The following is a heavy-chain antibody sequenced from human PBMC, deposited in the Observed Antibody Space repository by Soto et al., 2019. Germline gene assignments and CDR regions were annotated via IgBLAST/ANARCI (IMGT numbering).Heavy chain of an antibody. Sequence: TSETLSLTCTVSGGSISRSYSYWGWIRQPPGKGLEWIGSFYYSGSTYYNPSLKSRVTISVDTSKNQFSLKLSSVTAADTAVDYCASPPYCGGPSCYGRHLDYWGQGPRVPVSS. V-gene: IGHV4-39*01. CDR1: GGSISRSYSY. CDR3: ASPPYCGGPSCYGRHLDY. D-gene: IGHD2-21*01. CDR2: FYYSGST. J-gene: IGHJ4*02.